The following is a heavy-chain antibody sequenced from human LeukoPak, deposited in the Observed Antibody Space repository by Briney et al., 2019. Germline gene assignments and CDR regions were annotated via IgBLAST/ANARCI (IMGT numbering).Heavy chain of an antibody. D-gene: IGHD2-8*02. J-gene: IGHJ4*02. CDR3: ARESAAPGGVANYFDY. CDR1: GYTFTSYY. V-gene: IGHV1-46*01. CDR2: INPSGGST. Sequence: ASVKVSCKASGYTFTSYYMHWVRQAPGQGLEWMGIINPSGGSTSYAQKFQGRVTMTRDTSTSTVYMELSSLRSEDTAVYYCARESAAPGGVANYFDYWGQGTLVIVSS.